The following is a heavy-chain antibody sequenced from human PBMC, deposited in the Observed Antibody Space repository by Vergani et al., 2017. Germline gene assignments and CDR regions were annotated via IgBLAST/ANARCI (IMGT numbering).Heavy chain of an antibody. CDR1: GFTFSSYE. Sequence: EVQLVESGGGLVQPGGSLRPSCAASGFTFSSYEMNWVRQAPGKGLEWVSYISSSGSTIYYADSVKGRFTISRDNAKNSLYLQMNSLRAEDTAVYYCARVYMVRGALGVFGPWGQGTLVTVSS. J-gene: IGHJ5*02. V-gene: IGHV3-48*03. CDR3: ARVYMVRGALGVFGP. CDR2: ISSSGSTI. D-gene: IGHD3-10*01.